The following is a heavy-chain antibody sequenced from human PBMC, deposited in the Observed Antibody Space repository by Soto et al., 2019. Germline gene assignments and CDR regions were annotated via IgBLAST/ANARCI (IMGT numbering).Heavy chain of an antibody. CDR2: IYYSGST. Sequence: PSETLSLTCTVSGGSISSGDYYWSWIRQPPGKGLEWIGYIYYSGSTYYNPSLKSRVTISVDTSKNQFSLKLSSVTAADTAVYYCARVRRTIRHYYYYGMDVWGQGNTVTVSS. CDR1: GGSISSGDYY. D-gene: IGHD3-9*01. J-gene: IGHJ6*02. V-gene: IGHV4-30-4*01. CDR3: ARVRRTIRHYYYYGMDV.